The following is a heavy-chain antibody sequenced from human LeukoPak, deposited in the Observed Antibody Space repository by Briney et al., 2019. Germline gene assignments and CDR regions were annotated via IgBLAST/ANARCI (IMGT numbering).Heavy chain of an antibody. CDR2: ISAYNGNT. J-gene: IGHJ5*02. Sequence: GSSVKVSCKASGGTFSSYAISWVRQAPGQGLEWMGWISAYNGNTNYAQKLQGRVTMTTDTSTSTAYMELRSLRSDDTAVYYCARVVRNSSGYYRIPYNWFDPWGQGTLVTVSS. D-gene: IGHD3-22*01. CDR3: ARVVRNSSGYYRIPYNWFDP. V-gene: IGHV1-18*01. CDR1: GGTFSSYA.